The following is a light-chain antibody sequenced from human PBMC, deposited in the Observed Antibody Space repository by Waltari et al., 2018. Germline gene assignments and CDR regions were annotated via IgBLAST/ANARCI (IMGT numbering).Light chain of an antibody. Sequence: DIQITQSPSTLPASVGDRVTITCRASQSVSTWLAWYQQKPGKAPKLLISKASSLETGVPSRFRGSGSGTEFTLTISSLQPDDLATYYCQQYNFYWVFGQGTKVEIK. CDR3: QQYNFYWV. V-gene: IGKV1-5*03. CDR2: KAS. J-gene: IGKJ1*01. CDR1: QSVSTW.